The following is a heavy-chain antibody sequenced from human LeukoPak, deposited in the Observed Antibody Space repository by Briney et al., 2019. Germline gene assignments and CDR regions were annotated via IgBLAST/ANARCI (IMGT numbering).Heavy chain of an antibody. D-gene: IGHD3-10*01. J-gene: IGHJ6*02. CDR1: GGSISXXX. CDR3: ALLWSGTPPEGYYYYGMDV. Sequence: PSETLSLTCXVSGGSISXXXXXXXXQPPXXXXXXXXXXXXXGSTNYNPSLKSRVTXSVDTSKNQFSLKLSSVTAADTAVYYCALLWSGTPPEGYYYYGMDVWGQGTTVTVSS. CDR2: XXXXGST. V-gene: IGHV4-59*01.